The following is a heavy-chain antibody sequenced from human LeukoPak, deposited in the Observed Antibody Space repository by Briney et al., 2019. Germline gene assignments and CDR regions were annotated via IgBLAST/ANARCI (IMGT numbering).Heavy chain of an antibody. Sequence: ASVKVSCKASGHTFNSYGISWVRQAPGQGLEWMGWISANSGNTNYAEKLQDRVTMTTDTSTTTAYMELTNLRSDDTAVYYCARQDFWSGSDRRVDYWGQGTLVTVSS. CDR1: GHTFNSYG. CDR2: ISANSGNT. J-gene: IGHJ4*02. D-gene: IGHD3-3*01. CDR3: ARQDFWSGSDRRVDY. V-gene: IGHV1-18*01.